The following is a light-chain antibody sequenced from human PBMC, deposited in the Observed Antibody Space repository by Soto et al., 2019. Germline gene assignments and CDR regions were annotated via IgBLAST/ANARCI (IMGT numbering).Light chain of an antibody. CDR3: QQYSNWPRT. V-gene: IGKV3-15*01. CDR1: QNVTSN. J-gene: IGKJ1*01. CDR2: RAS. Sequence: EIVMTQSPATLSVSPGERVTLSCRASQNVTSNLAWYQQKPGQAPRLLIYRASTRATDIAARFSGSGSGTEFTLTISSLQSEDFVVYFCQQYSNWPRTFGQGTKVEIK.